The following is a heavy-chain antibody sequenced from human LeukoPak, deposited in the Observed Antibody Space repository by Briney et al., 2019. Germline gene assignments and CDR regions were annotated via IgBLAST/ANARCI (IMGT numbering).Heavy chain of an antibody. J-gene: IGHJ6*03. V-gene: IGHV1-2*02. Sequence: ASVKVSCKASGYTFTGYYMHWVQQAPGQGLEWMGWINPNSGGTNYAQKFQGRVTMTRDTSISTAYMELSRLRSDDTAVYYCARRGGGAVAGNTRGYYYYYMDVWGKGTTVTISS. CDR2: INPNSGGT. D-gene: IGHD6-19*01. CDR3: ARRGGGAVAGNTRGYYYYYMDV. CDR1: GYTFTGYY.